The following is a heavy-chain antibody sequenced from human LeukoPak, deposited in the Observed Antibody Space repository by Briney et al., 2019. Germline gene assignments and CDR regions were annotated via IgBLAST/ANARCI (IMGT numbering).Heavy chain of an antibody. J-gene: IGHJ5*02. D-gene: IGHD2-2*01. CDR1: GYTFTGYY. Sequence: ASVKVSCKASGYTFTGYYMHWVRQAPGQGLEWMGWINPNSGGTNYAQKFQGRVTMTRDTSISTAYMELSRLRSDDTAVYYCARTYCSSTSCTNWFDPWGQGTLVTVSS. V-gene: IGHV1-2*02. CDR3: ARTYCSSTSCTNWFDP. CDR2: INPNSGGT.